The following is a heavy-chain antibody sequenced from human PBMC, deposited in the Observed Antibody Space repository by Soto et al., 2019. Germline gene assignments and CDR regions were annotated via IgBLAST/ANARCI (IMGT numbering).Heavy chain of an antibody. CDR3: ARSDVGVVTPYYYYYMDV. D-gene: IGHD3-3*01. CDR1: GGSISSYY. Sequence: SETLSLTCTVSGGSISSYYWSWIRQPPGKGLEWIGYIYYSGSTNYNPSLKSPVTISVDTSKNQFSLKLGPVTAADTAVYYCARSDVGVVTPYYYYYMDVWGKGTTVTVSS. V-gene: IGHV4-59*08. CDR2: IYYSGST. J-gene: IGHJ6*03.